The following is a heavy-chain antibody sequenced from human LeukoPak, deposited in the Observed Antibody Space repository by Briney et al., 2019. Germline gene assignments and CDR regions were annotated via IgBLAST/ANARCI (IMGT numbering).Heavy chain of an antibody. J-gene: IGHJ4*02. Sequence: GSSVKVSCQASGYTFTSYGIIWVRQAPGQPLEWMGWISAYNGNTDYAQKLQGRVTMTTDTSASTAYMELSRLRSDDTAVYYCAREDSNLYYYDSSGYYDYWGQGTLVTVSS. V-gene: IGHV1-18*01. CDR2: ISAYNGNT. CDR3: AREDSNLYYYDSSGYYDY. CDR1: GYTFTSYG. D-gene: IGHD3-22*01.